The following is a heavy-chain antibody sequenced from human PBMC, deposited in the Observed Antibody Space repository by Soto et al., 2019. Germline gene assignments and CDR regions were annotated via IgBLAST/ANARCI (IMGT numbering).Heavy chain of an antibody. J-gene: IGHJ6*02. Sequence: QVQLVQSGAEVKKPGSSVKVSCKASGGTFSSYAISWVRQAPGQGLEWMGGIIPIFGTANYAQKFQGRVTITAHVSPSTXYMELSSLRSEDTAVYYCARDAGTTNLYYYYGMDVWGQGTTVTVSS. CDR2: IIPIFGTA. D-gene: IGHD1-1*01. CDR1: GGTFSSYA. CDR3: ARDAGTTNLYYYYGMDV. V-gene: IGHV1-69*12.